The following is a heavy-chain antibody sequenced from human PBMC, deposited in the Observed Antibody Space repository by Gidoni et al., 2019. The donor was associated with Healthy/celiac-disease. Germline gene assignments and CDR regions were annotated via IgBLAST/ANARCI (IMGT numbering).Heavy chain of an antibody. D-gene: IGHD3-16*02. Sequence: EVQLVESGGGLVKPGGSLKLSCAAPGFTFSNSRMSWVRQAPGKGLEWVGRIKSKTDGGTTDYAAPVKGRFTISRDDSKNTLYLQMNSLKTEDTAVYYCTLDYVWGSYRYTPWYWGQGTLVTVSS. CDR3: TLDYVWGSYRYTPWY. CDR1: GFTFSNSR. V-gene: IGHV3-15*01. J-gene: IGHJ4*02. CDR2: IKSKTDGGTT.